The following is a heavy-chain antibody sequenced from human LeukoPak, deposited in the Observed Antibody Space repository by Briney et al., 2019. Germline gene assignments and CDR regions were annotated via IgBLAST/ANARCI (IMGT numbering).Heavy chain of an antibody. D-gene: IGHD5-24*01. CDR2: ISASGSNI. Sequence: GGSLRLSCAVSGFPFSSYSMNWVRQAPGKGLEWVSYISASGSNIYYLDAVKGRFTVSRDNSKNTLYLQMNSLRAEDTAVYYCARGVDVEMATIRYYYYYMDVWGKGTTVTVSS. CDR1: GFPFSSYS. J-gene: IGHJ6*03. CDR3: ARGVDVEMATIRYYYYYMDV. V-gene: IGHV3-48*01.